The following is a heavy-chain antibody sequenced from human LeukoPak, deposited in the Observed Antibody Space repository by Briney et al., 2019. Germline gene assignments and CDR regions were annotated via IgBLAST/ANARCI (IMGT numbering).Heavy chain of an antibody. V-gene: IGHV3-7*01. J-gene: IGHJ6*03. Sequence: GGSLRLSCAASGLTFSNYWMSWVRQGPGKGLEWVANIKHDGSEKYYIDSVKGRFTISRNNAKNSVYLQMNRLRAEDTAVYYCARVRREMKRSLGRTTEYSYYYYMDVWGKGTTVTVSS. CDR3: ARVRREMKRSLGRTTEYSYYYYMDV. CDR1: GLTFSNYW. CDR2: IKHDGSEK. D-gene: IGHD1/OR15-1a*01.